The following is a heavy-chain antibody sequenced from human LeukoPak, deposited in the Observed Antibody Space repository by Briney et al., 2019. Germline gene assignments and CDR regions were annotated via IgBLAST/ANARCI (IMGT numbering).Heavy chain of an antibody. CDR2: ISTSGSTI. CDR1: GFTFSSYE. CDR3: GRDRGGTSGWSPVGY. Sequence: GGSLRLSCAASGFTFSSYEMNWVRQAPGKGLDWVSYISTSGSTIYYADSVKGRFTISRDNAKNSLYLQMNSLRGEDTAVYYCGRDRGGTSGWSPVGYWGQGTLVTVSS. D-gene: IGHD6-19*01. J-gene: IGHJ4*02. V-gene: IGHV3-48*03.